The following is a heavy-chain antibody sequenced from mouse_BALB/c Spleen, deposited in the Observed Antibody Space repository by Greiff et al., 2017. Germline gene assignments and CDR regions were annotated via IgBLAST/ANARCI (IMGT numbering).Heavy chain of an antibody. CDR2: ISYDGSN. CDR1: GYSITSGYY. V-gene: IGHV3-6*02. J-gene: IGHJ2*01. CDR3: ARASFSFDY. D-gene: IGHD6-1*01. Sequence: EVQLQESGPGLVKPSQSLSLTCSVTGYSITSGYYWNWIRQFPGNKLEWMGYISYDGSNNYNPSLKNRISITRDTSKNQFFLKLNSVTTEDTATYYCARASFSFDYWGQGTTLTVSS.